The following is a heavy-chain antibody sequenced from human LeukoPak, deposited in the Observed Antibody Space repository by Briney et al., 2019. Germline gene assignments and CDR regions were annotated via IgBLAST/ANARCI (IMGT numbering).Heavy chain of an antibody. CDR3: ARPSPGYGYRVFDY. D-gene: IGHD5-18*01. J-gene: IGHJ4*02. Sequence: GESLKISCKGSGYSFTNYWISWVRQMPGKGLEWMGRIDPSDSYTNYRPSFQGHVTISADKSVSTAYLQWSSLKASDTAMYYCARPSPGYGYRVFDYWGQGTLVTVSS. V-gene: IGHV5-10-1*01. CDR2: IDPSDSYT. CDR1: GYSFTNYW.